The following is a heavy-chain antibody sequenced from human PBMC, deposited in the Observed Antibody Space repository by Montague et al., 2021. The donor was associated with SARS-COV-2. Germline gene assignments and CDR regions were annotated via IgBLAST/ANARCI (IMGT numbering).Heavy chain of an antibody. Sequence: SETLSLTCTVSGDSLNNYYWSWIRQPPGKGLEWIGYINYSGRTNYNPSLQSRVTLSKDTSKNQFSLRLTSVTAADTAMYFCARAPIYRSRWYAYFDYWGQGTLVTVSS. CDR1: GDSLNNYY. J-gene: IGHJ4*02. D-gene: IGHD6-13*01. CDR3: ARAPIYRSRWYAYFDY. V-gene: IGHV4-59*01. CDR2: INYSGRT.